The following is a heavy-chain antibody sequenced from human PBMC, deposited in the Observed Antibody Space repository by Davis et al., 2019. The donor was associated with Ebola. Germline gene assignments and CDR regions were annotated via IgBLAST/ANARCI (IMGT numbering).Heavy chain of an antibody. CDR3: ARLPIVDEFHI. J-gene: IGHJ3*02. CDR1: GFNFNYYS. CDR2: ITSGSGTI. Sequence: GESLKISCAASGFNFNYYSMNWVRQAPGKGLEWIAYITSGSGTIYYADSVKGRFTISRDNAKNSLYLQMNSLRDEDTAVYYCARLPIVDEFHIWGQGTMVTVSS. D-gene: IGHD1-26*01. V-gene: IGHV3-48*02.